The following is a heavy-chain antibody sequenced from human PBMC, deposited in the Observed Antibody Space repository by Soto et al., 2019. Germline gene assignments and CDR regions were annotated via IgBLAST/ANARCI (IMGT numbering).Heavy chain of an antibody. J-gene: IGHJ4*01. CDR1: GFTFSTYA. Sequence: EGQLLESGGGLVQPGGSLRLTCAASGFTFSTYAIHWVRQAPGKGLDWVSAITASGGDTYYTDSVKGRFTISRDNSKNTVYLQMNSLRVEDTAVYYCARIVPLDYWGHGTLVTVSS. CDR3: ARIVPLDY. D-gene: IGHD3-16*02. CDR2: ITASGGDT. V-gene: IGHV3-23*01.